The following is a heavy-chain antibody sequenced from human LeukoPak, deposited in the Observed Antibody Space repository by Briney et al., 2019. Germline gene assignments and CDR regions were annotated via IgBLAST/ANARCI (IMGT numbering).Heavy chain of an antibody. V-gene: IGHV1-69*05. CDR3: ARSLVSGSYLSYYYYYGMDV. D-gene: IGHD1-26*01. Sequence: ASVKVSCKASGGTFSSYAISWVRQAPGQGLEWMGGIIPIFGTANYAQKFQGRVTITTDESTSTAYMELSSLRSEDTAVYYCARSLVSGSYLSYYYYYGMDVWGQGTTVTVSS. J-gene: IGHJ6*02. CDR1: GGTFSSYA. CDR2: IIPIFGTA.